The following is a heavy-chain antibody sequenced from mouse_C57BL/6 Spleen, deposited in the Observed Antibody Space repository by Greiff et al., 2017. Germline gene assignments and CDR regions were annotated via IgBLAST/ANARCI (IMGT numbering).Heavy chain of an antibody. CDR3: TRGYDDYDWFAY. V-gene: IGHV6-6*01. Sequence: EVKLVESGGGLVQPGGSMTLSCAASGFTFSDAWMDWVRQPPAKGLEWVAEIRNKANNHATYYAESVKGRFTISRDDSKSSVYLQMNSLRAEDTGIYYCTRGYDDYDWFAYWGQGTLVTVSA. CDR1: GFTFSDAW. J-gene: IGHJ3*01. CDR2: IRNKANNHAT. D-gene: IGHD2-4*01.